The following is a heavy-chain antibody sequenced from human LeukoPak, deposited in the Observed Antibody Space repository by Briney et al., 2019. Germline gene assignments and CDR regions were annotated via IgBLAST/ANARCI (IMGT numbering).Heavy chain of an antibody. D-gene: IGHD1-26*01. CDR3: ARSLVVGATYPYH. Sequence: GGSLRLSCAAAGFTFSSYEMNWVRQAPGKGLEWVSYISSSGSTIYYADSVKGRFTISRDNAKNSLYLQLNSLRAEDTAVYYCARSLVVGATYPYHWGQGTLVTVSS. V-gene: IGHV3-48*03. CDR1: GFTFSSYE. J-gene: IGHJ5*02. CDR2: ISSSGSTI.